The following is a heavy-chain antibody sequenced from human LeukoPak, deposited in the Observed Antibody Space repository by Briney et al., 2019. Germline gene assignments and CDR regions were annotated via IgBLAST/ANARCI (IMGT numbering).Heavy chain of an antibody. CDR3: ARDASESSYYYGSGSYPYYMDV. Sequence: SETLSLTCTVSGGSISSYYWSWIRQPPGKGLECIGYSYTSGSTNYNPSLKSRVTMSVDTSKNQFSLKLSSVTAADTAVYYCARDASESSYYYGSGSYPYYMDVWGKGTTVTISS. CDR2: SYTSGST. D-gene: IGHD3-10*01. V-gene: IGHV4-4*08. J-gene: IGHJ6*03. CDR1: GGSISSYY.